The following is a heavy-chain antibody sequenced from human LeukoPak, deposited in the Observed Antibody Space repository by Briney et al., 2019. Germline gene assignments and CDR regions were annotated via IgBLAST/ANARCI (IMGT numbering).Heavy chain of an antibody. CDR2: ISSSSSTI. V-gene: IGHV3-48*01. CDR3: ASLRSNYGDYLASDY. CDR1: GFTFSSYS. J-gene: IGHJ4*02. D-gene: IGHD4-17*01. Sequence: GGSLRLSCAASGFTFSSYSMNWVRQAPGKGLEWVSYISSSSSTIYYANSVKGRFTISRDNAKNSLYLQMNSLRAEDTAVYYCASLRSNYGDYLASDYWGQGTLATVSS.